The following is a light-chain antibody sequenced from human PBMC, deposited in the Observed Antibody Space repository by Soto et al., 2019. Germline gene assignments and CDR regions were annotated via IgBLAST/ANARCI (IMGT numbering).Light chain of an antibody. J-gene: IGLJ1*01. CDR2: AVS. CDR3: LSYTDRQSYL. CDR1: SSDIGSYNH. Sequence: QSVLAQPASVSGSPGQSITISCSGTSSDIGSYNHVAWYQQFPGKSPKLMIYAVSDRPPGVSDRFSGSKSGITASLTISALQTEDEADYYCLSYTDRQSYLFGTGTKVTVL. V-gene: IGLV2-14*03.